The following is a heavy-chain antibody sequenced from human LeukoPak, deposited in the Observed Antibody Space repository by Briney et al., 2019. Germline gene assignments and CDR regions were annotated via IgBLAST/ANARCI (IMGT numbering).Heavy chain of an antibody. CDR1: GFTFSTYA. CDR3: ASWYHIDY. V-gene: IGHV3-23*01. D-gene: IGHD2-2*01. CDR2: ISGSAVNT. J-gene: IGHJ4*02. Sequence: GGSLRLSCAASGFTFSTYAMSWVRQAPGKGLEWVSAISGSAVNTYYADSVKGRFTISRDNSKNTLYLQMNSLRAEDTAMYYCASWYHIDYWGQGTLVTVSS.